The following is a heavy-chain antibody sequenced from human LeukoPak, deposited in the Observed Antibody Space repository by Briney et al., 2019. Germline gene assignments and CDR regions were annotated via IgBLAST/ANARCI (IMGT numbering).Heavy chain of an antibody. J-gene: IGHJ4*02. D-gene: IGHD5-24*01. CDR1: GFTFSSYA. Sequence: GGSLRLSCAASGFTFSSYAMHWVRQAPGKGLEWVAVISYDGSNKYYADSVKGRFTISRDNSKNTLYLQMNSLRAEDAAVYYCARGERWLKFTTYYFDYWGQGTLVTVSS. CDR3: ARGERWLKFTTYYFDY. V-gene: IGHV3-30-3*01. CDR2: ISYDGSNK.